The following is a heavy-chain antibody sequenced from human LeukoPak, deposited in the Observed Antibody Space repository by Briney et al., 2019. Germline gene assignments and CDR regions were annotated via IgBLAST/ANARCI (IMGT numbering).Heavy chain of an antibody. CDR2: MNPNRCNT. J-gene: IGHJ6*02. CDR1: GYTFTSYD. V-gene: IGHV1-8*01. Sequence: ASVKVSCKASGYTFTSYDINWLRQATGQGLEWMGWMNPNRCNTGYAQKFQGRVTMTRNTSISTAYMELSSLRSEDTAVYYCARGRYDFWSGYYIPSYTYYGMDVWGQGTTVTVSS. D-gene: IGHD3-3*01. CDR3: ARGRYDFWSGYYIPSYTYYGMDV.